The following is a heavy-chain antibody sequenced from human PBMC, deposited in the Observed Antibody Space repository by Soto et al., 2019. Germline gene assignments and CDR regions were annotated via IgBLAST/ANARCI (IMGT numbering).Heavy chain of an antibody. D-gene: IGHD2-2*01. CDR1: GFTFSSYG. V-gene: IGHV3-33*01. CDR2: IWYDGSNK. CDR3: ARNFAGGYCSSTSCYFYDWFDP. Sequence: ESGGGVVQPGRSLRLSCAASGFTFSSYGMHWVRQAPGKGLEWVAAIWYDGSNKYYADSVKGRFTISRDNSKNTLYLQMNSLRAEDTAVYYCARNFAGGYCSSTSCYFYDWFDPWGQGTLVTVSS. J-gene: IGHJ5*02.